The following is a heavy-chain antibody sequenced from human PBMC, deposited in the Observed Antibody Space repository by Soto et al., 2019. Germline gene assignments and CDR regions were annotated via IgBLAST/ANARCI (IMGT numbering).Heavy chain of an antibody. J-gene: IGHJ4*02. CDR2: INPNGGIT. D-gene: IGHD5-18*01. Sequence: QVKLMQSGAEVKKPGASVRVSCKASGYTFTHYYIHWVRQAPGQGLEWMGIINPNGGITTYAQKFRAGFTMTRDTSTSTVYLELSSLRSEDSAVYYCATSVNSAMAFDYWGQGTLAAVSS. V-gene: IGHV1-46*01. CDR1: GYTFTHYY. CDR3: ATSVNSAMAFDY.